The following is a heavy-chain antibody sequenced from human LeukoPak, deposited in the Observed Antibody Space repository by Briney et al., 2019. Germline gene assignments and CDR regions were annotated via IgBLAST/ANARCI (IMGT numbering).Heavy chain of an antibody. CDR1: GYTFTSYD. J-gene: IGHJ6*03. D-gene: IGHD3-22*01. Sequence: VASVKVSCKASGYTFTSYDINWVRQATGRGLEWMGWMNPNSGNTGYAQKFQGRVTMTRNTSISTAYMELSSLRSEDTAVYYCARSYYDSSGYYISYYYYMDVWGKGTTVTVSS. V-gene: IGHV1-8*01. CDR3: ARSYYDSSGYYISYYYYMDV. CDR2: MNPNSGNT.